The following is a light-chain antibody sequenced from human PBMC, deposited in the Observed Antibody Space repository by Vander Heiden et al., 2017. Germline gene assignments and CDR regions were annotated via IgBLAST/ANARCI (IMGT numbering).Light chain of an antibody. Sequence: DIVMTQSLDSLAVSLGERATTNCKSSQSVLYSSNNKNYLAWYQQKPGQPPKLLIYWASTRESGVPDRFSGSGSGTDFTLTISSLQAEDVAVYYCQQDDSTPKTFGQGTKVEIK. V-gene: IGKV4-1*01. J-gene: IGKJ1*01. CDR2: WAS. CDR3: QQDDSTPKT. CDR1: QSVLYSSNNKNY.